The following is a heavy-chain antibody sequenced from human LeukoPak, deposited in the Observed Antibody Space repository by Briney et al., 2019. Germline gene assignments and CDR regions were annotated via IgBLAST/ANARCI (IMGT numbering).Heavy chain of an antibody. CDR1: GFIFSHYG. CDR2: ITSRSTT. J-gene: IGHJ6*03. Sequence: GGSLRLSCAASGFIFSHYGMNWVRQAPGKGLEWVSGITSRSTTYYADSVKGRFTISRDNARNSLSLQMISLRAEDTAVHYCARGFGVAYYYYSMDVWGKGTTVTISS. CDR3: ARGFGVAYYYYSMDV. V-gene: IGHV3-69-1*02. D-gene: IGHD3-3*01.